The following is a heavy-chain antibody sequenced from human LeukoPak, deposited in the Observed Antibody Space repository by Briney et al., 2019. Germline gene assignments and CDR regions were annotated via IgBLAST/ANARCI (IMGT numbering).Heavy chain of an antibody. CDR2: IYTSGIT. Sequence: SETLSLTCIVSGGSTSSYYWSWIRQPAGKGLEWIGRIYTSGITNHNPSLKSRVTMSLDTSKSQVSLHLSSVTAADTAVYYCARLGAYYDSSVADYWGQGTLVTVSS. V-gene: IGHV4-4*07. D-gene: IGHD3-22*01. CDR1: GGSTSSYY. CDR3: ARLGAYYDSSVADY. J-gene: IGHJ4*02.